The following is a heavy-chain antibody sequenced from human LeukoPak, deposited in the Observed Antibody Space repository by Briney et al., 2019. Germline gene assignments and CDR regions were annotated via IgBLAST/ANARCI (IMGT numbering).Heavy chain of an antibody. CDR3: ARPRNYDFWSGYPESYYYYYGMDV. V-gene: IGHV3-21*01. D-gene: IGHD3-3*01. J-gene: IGHJ6*02. CDR1: GFTFSSYS. Sequence: PGGSLRLSCAASGFTFSSYSMNWVRQAPGKGLEWVSSISSSSRYIYYADSVKGRFTISRDNAKNSLYLQMNSLRAEDTAVYYCARPRNYDFWSGYPESYYYYYGMDVWGQGTTVTVSS. CDR2: ISSSSRYI.